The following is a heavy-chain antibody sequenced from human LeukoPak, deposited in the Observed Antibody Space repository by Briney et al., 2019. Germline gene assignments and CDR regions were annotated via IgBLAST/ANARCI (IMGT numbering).Heavy chain of an antibody. CDR3: AREFPYYYDSSGFIDY. J-gene: IGHJ4*02. D-gene: IGHD3-22*01. CDR2: ISAYNGNT. Sequence: GASVKVSCKASGYTFTSYGISWVRQAPGQGLEWMGWISAYNGNTNYAQKLQGRVTMTTDTSTSTAYMELRSLRSDDTAVYYCAREFPYYYDSSGFIDYWGQGTLVTVSS. V-gene: IGHV1-18*01. CDR1: GYTFTSYG.